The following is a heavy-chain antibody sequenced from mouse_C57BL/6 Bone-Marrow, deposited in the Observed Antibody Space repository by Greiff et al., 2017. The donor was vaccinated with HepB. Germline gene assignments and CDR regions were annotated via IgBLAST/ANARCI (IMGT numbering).Heavy chain of an antibody. V-gene: IGHV14-2*01. CDR1: GFNIKDYY. CDR2: IDPEDGET. D-gene: IGHD2-1*01. Sequence: EVQLQQSGAELVKPGASVKLSCTASGFNIKDYYMHWVKQRTEKGLEWIGRIDPEDGETKYAPKFQGKAIITADTSSNTAYLQLSSLTSEDTAVYYCAEGIYGNYLYYAMDYWGQGTSVTVSS. J-gene: IGHJ4*01. CDR3: AEGIYGNYLYYAMDY.